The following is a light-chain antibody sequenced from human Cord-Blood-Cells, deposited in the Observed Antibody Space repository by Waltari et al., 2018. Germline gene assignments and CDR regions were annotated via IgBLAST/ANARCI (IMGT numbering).Light chain of an antibody. CDR1: QSISSY. V-gene: IGKV1-39*01. CDR2: AAS. CDR3: QQSYSTPYS. J-gene: IGKJ2*03. Sequence: DIQMTKSPSSLSASVGERVNITCRASQSISSYLNWYQQKPGKAPKLLIYAASSLQSGVPSRYSGSGSGTDFTLTISSLQPEDFATYYCQQSYSTPYSFGQGTKLEIK.